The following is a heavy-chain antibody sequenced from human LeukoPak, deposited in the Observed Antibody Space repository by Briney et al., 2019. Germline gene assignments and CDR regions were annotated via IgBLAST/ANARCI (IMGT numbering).Heavy chain of an antibody. J-gene: IGHJ3*02. CDR3: ARDSPNYSKGAIDI. CDR1: GFTFSDYY. CDR2: ISSSGSTI. Sequence: GGSLRLSCAASGFTFSDYYMSWIRQAPGKGLEWVSYISSSGSTIYYADSVKGRFTISRDNAKNSLYLQMNSLRVEDTAVYYCARDSPNYSKGAIDIWGQGTMVTVSS. V-gene: IGHV3-11*04. D-gene: IGHD3-10*01.